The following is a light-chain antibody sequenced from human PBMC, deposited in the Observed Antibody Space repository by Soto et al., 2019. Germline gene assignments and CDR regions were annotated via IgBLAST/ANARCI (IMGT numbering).Light chain of an antibody. CDR2: DVS. V-gene: IGLV2-8*01. Sequence: QSALTQPPSASGSPGQSVTISCTGTSSDVGGYNYVSWYQHHPGKAPKLMIYDVSKRPSGVPDRFSGSKSGNKASLTVSGLQTEDEADYYCCSYAGSNFLVFGGGTKLTVL. CDR1: SSDVGGYNY. CDR3: CSYAGSNFLV. J-gene: IGLJ2*01.